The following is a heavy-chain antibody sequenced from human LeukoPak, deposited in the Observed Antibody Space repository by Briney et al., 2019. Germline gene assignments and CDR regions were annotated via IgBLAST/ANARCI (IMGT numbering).Heavy chain of an antibody. CDR3: AGGLVGATSPYYYGMDV. CDR2: ISAFNGNT. J-gene: IGHJ6*02. D-gene: IGHD1-26*01. CDR1: GYTFTNYG. V-gene: IGHV1-18*01. Sequence: ASVKVSCKASGYTFTNYGISWVRQAPGQGLEWMGWISAFNGNTNYAQKLQGRVTMTTDTSTSTAYMELRSLRSDDTAVYYCAGGLVGATSPYYYGMDVWGQGTTVTVSS.